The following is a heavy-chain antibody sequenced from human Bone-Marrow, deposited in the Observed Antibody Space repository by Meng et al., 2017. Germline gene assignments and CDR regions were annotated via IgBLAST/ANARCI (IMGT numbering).Heavy chain of an antibody. CDR1: GFTFSSYA. D-gene: IGHD3-10*01. CDR2: ISGSGGST. Sequence: GGSLRLSCAASGFTFSSYAMSWVRQAPGKGLEWVSAISGSGGSTYYADSVKGRFTISRDNSKNTLYLQMNSLRAEDTAVYYCARAVLLWFGEIDYWGQGTLVTVSS. J-gene: IGHJ4*02. CDR3: ARAVLLWFGEIDY. V-gene: IGHV3-23*01.